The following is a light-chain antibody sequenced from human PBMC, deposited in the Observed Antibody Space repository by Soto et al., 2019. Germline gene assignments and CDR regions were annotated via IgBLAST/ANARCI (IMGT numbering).Light chain of an antibody. Sequence: ETVLTQSPATLSLSPGERATLSCRASQSVSIYLAWYQQRPGQAPRLLIYDASNRATGIPDRFSGSGSGTDFTLTISSLEPEDFAVYYCQQRMNWPPLTFGGGTKVEIK. J-gene: IGKJ4*01. V-gene: IGKV3-11*01. CDR2: DAS. CDR1: QSVSIY. CDR3: QQRMNWPPLT.